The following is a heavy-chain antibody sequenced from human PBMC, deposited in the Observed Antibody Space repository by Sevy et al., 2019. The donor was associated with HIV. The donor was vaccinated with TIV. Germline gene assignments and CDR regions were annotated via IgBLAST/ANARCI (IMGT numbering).Heavy chain of an antibody. CDR2: LKSKTGGGTT. D-gene: IGHD3-16*01. CDR3: TTGGGADY. J-gene: IGHJ4*02. V-gene: IGHV3-15*01. CDR1: GFTFSNAW. Sequence: GGSLRLSCAASGFTFSNAWMSWVRQAPGKGLEWVGRLKSKTGGGTTDYAAPVKGSFTISRDDSKNTLYLQMNSFKTEDTAVYYWTTGGGADYWGQGTLVTVSS.